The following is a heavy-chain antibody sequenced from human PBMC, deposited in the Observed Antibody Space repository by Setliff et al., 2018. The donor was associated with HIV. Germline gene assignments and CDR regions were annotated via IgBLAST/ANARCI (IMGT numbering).Heavy chain of an antibody. D-gene: IGHD2-15*01. CDR3: ARVVGVAPYYYMDV. J-gene: IGHJ6*03. CDR1: GFTFSSFS. CDR2: ISADSTII. Sequence: PGGSLRLSCSASGFTFSSFSMNWFRQAPGKGLEWVSYISADSTIIDYTDSVKGRFTISRDNAQSSVFLQMNSLRAEDAAVYYCARVVGVAPYYYMDVWGKGTTVTVSS. V-gene: IGHV3-48*01.